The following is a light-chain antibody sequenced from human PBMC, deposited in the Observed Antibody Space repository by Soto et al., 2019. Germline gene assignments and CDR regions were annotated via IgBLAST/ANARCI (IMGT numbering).Light chain of an antibody. CDR3: QQYNTYLT. CDR1: QTINNW. Sequence: DIQMTQSPSTLSASIGDTVTITYRASQTINNWLAWYQQKPGKSPKLLIYDVSSLESGVPSRFSGSGSGTQFTLTITSLQPDDSATYYCQQYNTYLTFGQGTKVDIK. CDR2: DVS. V-gene: IGKV1-5*01. J-gene: IGKJ1*01.